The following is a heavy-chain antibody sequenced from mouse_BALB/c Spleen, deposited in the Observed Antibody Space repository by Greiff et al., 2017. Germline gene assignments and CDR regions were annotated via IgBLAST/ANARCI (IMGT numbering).Heavy chain of an antibody. D-gene: IGHD2-14*01. J-gene: IGHJ3*01. CDR1: GYSITSDYA. Sequence: EVKLMESGPGLVKPSQSLSLTCTVTGYSITSDYAWYWIRRFPGNKLVWLGYISYSGSTSYNPSLKRRISITRDTSKNQFFLQLNSVTTEDTATYHCASPYDRYDSAFAYWGQGTLVTVSA. CDR3: ASPYDRYDSAFAY. CDR2: ISYSGST. V-gene: IGHV3-2*02.